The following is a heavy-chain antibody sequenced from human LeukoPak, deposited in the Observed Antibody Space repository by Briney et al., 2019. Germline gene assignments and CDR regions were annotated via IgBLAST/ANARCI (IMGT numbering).Heavy chain of an antibody. J-gene: IGHJ4*02. D-gene: IGHD6-19*01. CDR1: DDSISIYY. CDR3: ARIYNSSQWLAPGDY. Sequence: SSDTLSLTCTVSDDSISIYYWSWIRQPPGKGLEWLGYIYYSGSTTYNPSLKSRVTMSVDTSKNHFSLKLRSVTAADTALYYCARIYNSSQWLAPGDYWGQGTLVTVSS. CDR2: IYYSGST. V-gene: IGHV4-59*07.